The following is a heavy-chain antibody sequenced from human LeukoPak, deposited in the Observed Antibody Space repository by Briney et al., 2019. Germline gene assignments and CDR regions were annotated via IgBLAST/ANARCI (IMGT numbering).Heavy chain of an antibody. CDR1: GGSFSDYY. CDR3: ARGPPRDFGASGFYYSY. V-gene: IGHV4-34*01. CDR2: FNHSGST. Sequence: SETLSLTCAIYGGSFSDYYWSWSPQPPGKGREWFGEFNHSGSTNYNPSLTSRVTMSVDTSKNQFSLKLSSVTAADTAVYFCARGPPRDFGASGFYYSYWGQGTRVAVSS. D-gene: IGHD4/OR15-4a*01. J-gene: IGHJ4*02.